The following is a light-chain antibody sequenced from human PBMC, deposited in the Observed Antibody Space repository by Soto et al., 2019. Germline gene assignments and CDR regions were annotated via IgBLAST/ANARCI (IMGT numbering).Light chain of an antibody. CDR1: QSVSSSS. CDR2: GAS. Sequence: EIVWTQSPGTLCLSPGERATLSCRASQSVSSSSLAWYQQKRGQAPRLLIHGASSRATGIPDRFSGSGSGTDFTLTISRLEPEDFAVYYCQQYGSSPRTFGQGTKVDIK. V-gene: IGKV3-20*01. J-gene: IGKJ1*01. CDR3: QQYGSSPRT.